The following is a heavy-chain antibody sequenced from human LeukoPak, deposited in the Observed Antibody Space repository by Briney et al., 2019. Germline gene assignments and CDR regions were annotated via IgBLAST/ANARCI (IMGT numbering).Heavy chain of an antibody. CDR3: ARGSLYSSGYYYPRLLDY. J-gene: IGHJ4*02. D-gene: IGHD3-22*01. Sequence: RASVKVSCKASGYTFTSYAMHWVRQAPGQRLEWMGWINAGNGNTKYSQKFQGRVTITRDTSASTAYMELSSLRSEDTAVYYCARGSLYSSGYYYPRLLDYWGQGTLVTVSS. CDR2: INAGNGNT. CDR1: GYTFTSYA. V-gene: IGHV1-3*01.